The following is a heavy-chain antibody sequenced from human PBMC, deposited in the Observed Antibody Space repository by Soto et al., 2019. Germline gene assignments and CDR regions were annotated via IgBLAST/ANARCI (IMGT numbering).Heavy chain of an antibody. Sequence: PSETLSLTCAVSGGSISSNVWWSWVRQPPGKGLEWIGEIHHSGSTNYNPSLKSRVTISVDKSTNQLSLSLSSVTAADTALYYCASNGYNYGYRFDPGGQGTLVTVS. CDR1: GGSISSNVW. V-gene: IGHV4-4*02. D-gene: IGHD5-18*01. CDR2: IHHSGST. CDR3: ASNGYNYGYRFDP. J-gene: IGHJ5*02.